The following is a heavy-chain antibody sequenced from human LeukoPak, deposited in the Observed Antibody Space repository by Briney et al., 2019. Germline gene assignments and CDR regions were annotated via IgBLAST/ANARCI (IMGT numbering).Heavy chain of an antibody. D-gene: IGHD5-12*01. CDR1: GDSISTYY. Sequence: SETLSLTCTVSGDSISTYYWSWIRQPPGKGLEWIGYIYYSGSTNYNPSLKSRVTISVDTSKNQFSLKLSSVTAADTAVYYCARSPGWSGSHYLYYHYYMDVWGKGTTVTVSS. CDR2: IYYSGST. V-gene: IGHV4-59*12. CDR3: ARSPGWSGSHYLYYHYYMDV. J-gene: IGHJ6*03.